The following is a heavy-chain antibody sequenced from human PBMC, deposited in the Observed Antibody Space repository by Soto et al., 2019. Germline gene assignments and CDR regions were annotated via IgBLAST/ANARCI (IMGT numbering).Heavy chain of an antibody. D-gene: IGHD6-13*01. CDR1: GGTFSSYA. CDR3: ARGPFIAAAPYYFDY. Sequence: QVQLVQSGAEVKKPGSSVKVSCKASGGTFSSYAISWVRQAPGQGLEWMGGIIPILGTANYAQKFQGRVTITEDESTSTAYMELSSLRSEDTAVYYCARGPFIAAAPYYFDYWGQGTLVTVSS. J-gene: IGHJ4*02. CDR2: IIPILGTA. V-gene: IGHV1-69*01.